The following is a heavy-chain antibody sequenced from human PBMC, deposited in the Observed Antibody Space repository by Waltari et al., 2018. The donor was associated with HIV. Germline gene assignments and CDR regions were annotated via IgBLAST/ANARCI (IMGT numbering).Heavy chain of an antibody. J-gene: IGHJ4*02. CDR2: LYYNGST. CDR1: GASIRSSIYS. V-gene: IGHV4-39*01. D-gene: IGHD4-17*01. CDR3: ARRGADYGNPLDY. Sequence: QLQLQESGPGLVRPSETLSLTCAVSGASIRSSIYSWDWIRQPPGKTLEWIGSLYYNGSTYYNPSLESRVTISIDTSKNQFSLKLNSVTDTDTAVYYCARRGADYGNPLDYWGQGTLVTVSS.